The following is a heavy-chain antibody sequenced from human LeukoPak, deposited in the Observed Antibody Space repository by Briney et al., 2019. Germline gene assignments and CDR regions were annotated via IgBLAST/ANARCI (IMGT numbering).Heavy chain of an antibody. CDR1: GFTFSSYS. Sequence: GGSLRLSCAASGFTFSSYSMNWVRQAPGKGLEWVSFISSSSSYIYYADSVKGRFTISRDNAKNSLYLQMNSLRAEDTAVYYCARGPKLGGYSYGPIDYWGPGTLVTVSS. V-gene: IGHV3-21*01. D-gene: IGHD5-18*01. J-gene: IGHJ4*02. CDR2: ISSSSSYI. CDR3: ARGPKLGGYSYGPIDY.